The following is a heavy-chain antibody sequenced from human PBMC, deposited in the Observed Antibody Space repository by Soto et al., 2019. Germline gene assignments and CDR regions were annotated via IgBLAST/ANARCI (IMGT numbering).Heavy chain of an antibody. D-gene: IGHD3-22*01. Sequence: QVQLVESGGGVVQPGRSLRLSCAASGFTFSSYGMHWVRQAPGKGLEWVAVISYDGSNKYYADSVKGRFTISRDNSKNTLYLQMNSLRAEDTAVYYCAQDYYPQAPPYYFDYCGQGTLVTVSS. CDR3: AQDYYPQAPPYYFDY. J-gene: IGHJ4*02. V-gene: IGHV3-30*18. CDR2: ISYDGSNK. CDR1: GFTFSSYG.